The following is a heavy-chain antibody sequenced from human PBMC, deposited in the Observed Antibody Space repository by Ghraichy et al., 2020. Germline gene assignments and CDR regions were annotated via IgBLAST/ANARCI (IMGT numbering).Heavy chain of an antibody. D-gene: IGHD3-3*01. CDR1: GGSFSGYY. CDR2: INHSGST. J-gene: IGHJ4*02. Sequence: SETLSLTCAVYGGSFSGYYWSWIRQPPGKGLEWIGEINHSGSTNYNPSLKSRVTISVDTSKNQFSLKLSSVTTADTAVYYCARAQKGYDDFWSGYYEAYGRPYFDYWGQGTLVTVSS. V-gene: IGHV4-34*01. CDR3: ARAQKGYDDFWSGYYEAYGRPYFDY.